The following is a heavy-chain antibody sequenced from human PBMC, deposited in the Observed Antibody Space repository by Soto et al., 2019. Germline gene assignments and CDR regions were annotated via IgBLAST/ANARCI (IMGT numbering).Heavy chain of an antibody. D-gene: IGHD5-18*01. CDR1: GFTFDDYA. V-gene: IGHV3-9*01. J-gene: IGHJ4*02. CDR2: ISWNSGSI. CDR3: VKAVRDGYNYYFDY. Sequence: EVQLVESGGGLVQPGRSLRLSCAASGFTFDDYAMYWVRQAPGKGLEWVSGISWNSGSIDYADSVKGRFTISRDNAKNSLYLQMNSLRAEDTALYYCVKAVRDGYNYYFDYWGQGTLVTVSS.